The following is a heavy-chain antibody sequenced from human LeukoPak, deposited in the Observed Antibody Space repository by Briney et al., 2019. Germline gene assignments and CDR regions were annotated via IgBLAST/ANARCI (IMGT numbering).Heavy chain of an antibody. D-gene: IGHD3-22*01. CDR3: ALYSSGYWLDP. J-gene: IGHJ5*02. CDR1: GYSFTSYC. CDR2: IYPGDSDT. V-gene: IGHV5-51*01. Sequence: GESLKISSKGSGYSFTSYCLGWVRQMPGKGLEWMGIIYPGDSDTRYSPSFQGQVTISADRSISTAYLQWSSLKASDTAMYYCALYSSGYWLDPWGQGTLVTVSS.